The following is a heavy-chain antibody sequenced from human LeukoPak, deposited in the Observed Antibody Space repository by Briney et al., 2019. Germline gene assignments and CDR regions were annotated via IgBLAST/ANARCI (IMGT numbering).Heavy chain of an antibody. CDR2: FDPEDGET. CDR1: GYTLTELS. V-gene: IGHV1-24*01. D-gene: IGHD2-15*01. Sequence: GASVKVSCKVSGYTLTELSLHWVRQAPGKGRDWVGGFDPEDGETIYPQKFQGRVTMTEDTSTDTAYMELSSLSSDDTAVYYGGAPIGLGSYFQHWGQGTLVTVSS. CDR3: GAPIGLGSYFQH. J-gene: IGHJ1*01.